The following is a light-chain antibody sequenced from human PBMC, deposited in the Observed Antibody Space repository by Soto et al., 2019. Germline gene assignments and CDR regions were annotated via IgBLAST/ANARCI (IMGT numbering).Light chain of an antibody. Sequence: QSVLTQPASVSGSPGQSITISCTGSSSDIGSYKFVSWYQQHPGKAPTLIIYEGSERPSGVSDRFSGSKSGNTASLTISGLQAEDEADYYCASLTTTSFVFGTGTKVTVL. CDR1: SSDIGSYKF. CDR3: ASLTTTSFV. CDR2: EGS. V-gene: IGLV2-14*02. J-gene: IGLJ1*01.